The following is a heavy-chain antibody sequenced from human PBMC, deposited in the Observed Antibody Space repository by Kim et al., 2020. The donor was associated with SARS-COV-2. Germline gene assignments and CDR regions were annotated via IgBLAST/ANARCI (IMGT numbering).Heavy chain of an antibody. CDR1: NGSISSTSYY. CDR2: IYYSGST. D-gene: IGHD2-15*01. CDR3: ARHIKQSYQVCSGETCYHYGMDV. V-gene: IGHV4-39*01. J-gene: IGHJ6*02. Sequence: SETLSLTCTVSNGSISSTSYYWGWIRQPPGKGLEWIGTIYYSGSTYYSPSLESRVTISVDTSKNQFSLKLNSVTAADTAVYYCARHIKQSYQVCSGETCYHYGMDVWGQGTTVTVSS.